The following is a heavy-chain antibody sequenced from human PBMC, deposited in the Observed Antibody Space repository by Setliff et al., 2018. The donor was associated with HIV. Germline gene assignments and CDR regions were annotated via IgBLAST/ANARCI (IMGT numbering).Heavy chain of an antibody. Sequence: SETLSLTCAVYGGTFSGFYWTWIRRSPGKGLEWIGEIYHGGRTDYNPSLTSRVTMSVDSSKKQFSLRLTSVAAADTAVYYCARGRCSGGTCSGRYSYLHIDVWGKGTTVTVSS. CDR1: GGTFSGFY. V-gene: IGHV4-34*01. CDR3: ARGRCSGGTCSGRYSYLHIDV. D-gene: IGHD2-15*01. CDR2: IYHGGRT. J-gene: IGHJ6*03.